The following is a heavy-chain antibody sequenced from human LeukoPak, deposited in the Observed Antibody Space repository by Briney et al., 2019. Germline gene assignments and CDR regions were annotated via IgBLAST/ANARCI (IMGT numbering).Heavy chain of an antibody. Sequence: PGGSLRLSCAASGFTFSSYGMHWVRQAPGKGLEWVAVIWYDGSNKYYADSVKGRFTISRDNSKNTLYLQMNSLRAEDTAVYYCARGRCYDSSGYYCYYGMDVWGQGTTVTVSS. V-gene: IGHV3-33*01. CDR1: GFTFSSYG. J-gene: IGHJ6*02. D-gene: IGHD3-22*01. CDR3: ARGRCYDSSGYYCYYGMDV. CDR2: IWYDGSNK.